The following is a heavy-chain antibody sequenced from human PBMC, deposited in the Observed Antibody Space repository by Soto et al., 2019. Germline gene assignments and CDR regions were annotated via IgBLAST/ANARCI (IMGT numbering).Heavy chain of an antibody. J-gene: IGHJ4*02. V-gene: IGHV3-23*01. D-gene: IGHD1-26*01. CDR2: ISGSGVST. Sequence: EAQLLESGGGLVQPGGSLRLSCAASGFTFSSYAMNWVRQAPGKGLEWVSTISGSGVSTYYADSVKGRFTISRDNSKNTLYLQMNSLRAEDTAVYYCAKDRQGSYFDYWGQGTLVTVSS. CDR1: GFTFSSYA. CDR3: AKDRQGSYFDY.